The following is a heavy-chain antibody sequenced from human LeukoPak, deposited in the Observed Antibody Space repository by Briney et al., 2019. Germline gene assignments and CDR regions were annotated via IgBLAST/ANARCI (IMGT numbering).Heavy chain of an antibody. CDR2: IIPIFGTA. Sequence: SVKVSCKASGGTFSSYAISWVRQAPGQGLEWMGGIIPIFGTANYAQKFQGRATITADESTSTAYMELSSLRSEDTAVYYCARERGYYDSSGSFDYWGQGTLVTVSS. CDR1: GGTFSSYA. D-gene: IGHD3-22*01. V-gene: IGHV1-69*13. J-gene: IGHJ4*02. CDR3: ARERGYYDSSGSFDY.